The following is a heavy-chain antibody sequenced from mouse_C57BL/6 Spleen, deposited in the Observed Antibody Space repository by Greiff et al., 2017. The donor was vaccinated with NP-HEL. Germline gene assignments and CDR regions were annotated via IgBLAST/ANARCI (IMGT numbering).Heavy chain of an antibody. V-gene: IGHV1-66*01. CDR3: AREGGYPFDY. J-gene: IGHJ2*01. CDR1: GYSFTSYY. D-gene: IGHD2-2*01. Sequence: QVQLQQSGPVLVKPGASVKISCKASGYSFTSYYIHWVKQRPGQGLEWIGWIYPGSGNTKYNEKFKGKATLTADTSSSTAYMQLSSLTSEDSAVYYCAREGGYPFDYWGQGTTLTVSS. CDR2: IYPGSGNT.